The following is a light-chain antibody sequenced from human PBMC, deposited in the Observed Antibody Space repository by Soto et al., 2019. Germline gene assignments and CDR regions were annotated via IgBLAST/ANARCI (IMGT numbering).Light chain of an antibody. V-gene: IGLV2-23*01. CDR1: SSNIGSYNL. Sequence: QSALTQPASVSGSPGQSITISCTGTSSNIGSYNLVSWYQQLPGSAPKVLIYEATKRPSGVSSRFSGSRSGNTASLTISGLQAEDEADYYCGSWDSSLSAYVFGTGTKVTVL. J-gene: IGLJ1*01. CDR2: EAT. CDR3: GSWDSSLSAYV.